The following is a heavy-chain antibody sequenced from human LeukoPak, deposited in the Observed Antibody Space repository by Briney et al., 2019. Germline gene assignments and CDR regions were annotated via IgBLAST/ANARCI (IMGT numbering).Heavy chain of an antibody. D-gene: IGHD1-26*01. Sequence: GSVSVSCKASGDTFTTDDVNWVRQAPGEGLEWMGWLNQNSSNTRYVQKFQGRVTMDMNTSISTAYMELTSLTSEDTAVYYCARSTMGARRKYDYWGQGTLVTVSS. V-gene: IGHV1-8*01. CDR1: GDTFTTDD. J-gene: IGHJ4*02. CDR2: LNQNSSNT. CDR3: ARSTMGARRKYDY.